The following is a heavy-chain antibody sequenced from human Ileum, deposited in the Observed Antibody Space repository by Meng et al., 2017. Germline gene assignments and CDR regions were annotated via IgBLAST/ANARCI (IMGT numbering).Heavy chain of an antibody. CDR1: GFTFSSHW. CDR2: INTDGSTT. CDR3: VGMTVG. D-gene: IGHD3-22*01. V-gene: IGHV3-74*03. J-gene: IGHJ4*02. Sequence: VGSGVALVERGGSLRLSCSASGFTFSSHWMNWVRQAPGKGLVWVSRINTDGSTTTYADSVKGRFTISRDNAKNTVFLQMNSLRAEDTAVYYCVGMTVGWGQGTLVTVSS.